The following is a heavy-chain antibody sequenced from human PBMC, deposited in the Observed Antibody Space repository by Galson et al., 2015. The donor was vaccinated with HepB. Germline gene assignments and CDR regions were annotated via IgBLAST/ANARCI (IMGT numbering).Heavy chain of an antibody. CDR2: IYYSGST. D-gene: IGHD6-6*01. J-gene: IGHJ6*02. CDR1: GGSISRDGYY. V-gene: IGHV4-39*01. CDR3: ALSIAARPGPWGTMDV. Sequence: LTCTVSGGSISRDGYYWGWIRQPPGRGLEWIGSIYYSGSTFYNPSLKSRVTMSVDTSKNQFSLQLSSVTAADTAVYYCALSIAARPGPWGTMDVWGQGTTGSVSS.